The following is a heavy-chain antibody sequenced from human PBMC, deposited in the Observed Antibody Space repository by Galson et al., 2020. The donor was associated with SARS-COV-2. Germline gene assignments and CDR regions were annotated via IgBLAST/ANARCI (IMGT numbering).Heavy chain of an antibody. J-gene: IGHJ4*02. Sequence: SVKVSCKASGGTFSSYAISWVRQAPGQGLEWMGGIIPIFGTANYAQKFQGRVTITADESTSTAYMELSSLRSKDTAVYYCARDRSGGSGMVPFDYWGQGTLVTVSS. CDR3: ARDRSGGSGMVPFDY. CDR1: GGTFSSYA. V-gene: IGHV1-69*13. CDR2: IIPIFGTA. D-gene: IGHD3-10*01.